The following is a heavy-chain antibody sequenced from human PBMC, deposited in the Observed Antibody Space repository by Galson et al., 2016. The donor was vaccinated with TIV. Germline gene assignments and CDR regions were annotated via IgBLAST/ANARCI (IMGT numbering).Heavy chain of an antibody. CDR2: ISSDGTT. J-gene: IGHJ6*02. D-gene: IGHD1-20*01. CDR3: VRDPRHCGNNCYLYYYYGMDV. Sequence: SLRLSCAASDFIVSSNYMSWVRQAPGKGLEWVSIISSDGTTHYADSVRGRFTISRDNSRNTLSLAMNNLRLEDTAVYYCVRDPRHCGNNCYLYYYYGMDVWGPGTTVTVSS. V-gene: IGHV3-53*05. CDR1: DFIVSSNY.